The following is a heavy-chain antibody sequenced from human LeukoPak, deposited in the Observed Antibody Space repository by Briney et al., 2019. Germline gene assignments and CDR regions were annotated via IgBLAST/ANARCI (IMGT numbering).Heavy chain of an antibody. Sequence: GGSLRLSCAASGLIFSNYNMNWVRQAPGKGLEWISYISSSSDTIYYTDSVKGRFTISRDNARNSLYLQMNRLRAEDTAVYYCETDTYSLENDYWGQGILVTVSS. J-gene: IGHJ4*02. CDR1: GLIFSNYN. CDR2: ISSSSDTI. CDR3: ETDTYSLENDY. V-gene: IGHV3-48*01. D-gene: IGHD2-15*01.